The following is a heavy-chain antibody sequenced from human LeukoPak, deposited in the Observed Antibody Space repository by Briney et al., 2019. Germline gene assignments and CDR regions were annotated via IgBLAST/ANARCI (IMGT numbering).Heavy chain of an antibody. CDR3: ARGSTYSSGWYTGFDY. V-gene: IGHV3-21*01. D-gene: IGHD6-19*01. J-gene: IGHJ4*02. CDR1: GFTFSSYS. CDR2: ITSSSSYI. Sequence: GGSLRLSCAGSGFTFSSYSMNWVRQAPGKGLEWVSSITSSSSYIYYADSVKGRFTISRDSAKKSVYLQMNSLRAEDTAVYYCARGSTYSSGWYTGFDYWGQGTLVTVSS.